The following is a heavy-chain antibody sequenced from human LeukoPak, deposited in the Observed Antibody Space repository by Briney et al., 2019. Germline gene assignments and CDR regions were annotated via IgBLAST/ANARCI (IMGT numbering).Heavy chain of an antibody. D-gene: IGHD6-19*01. CDR2: IWYDGSSK. CDR1: GFTFSSYG. V-gene: IGHV3-33*01. J-gene: IGHJ4*02. Sequence: GGSLRLSCAASGFTFSSYGMHWVRQAPGKGLEWVAVIWYDGSSKYYADSVKGRFTISRDNSENTLYLQMNSLRAEDTAVYYCARSIAVAGTGYFDYWGQGTLVTVSS. CDR3: ARSIAVAGTGYFDY.